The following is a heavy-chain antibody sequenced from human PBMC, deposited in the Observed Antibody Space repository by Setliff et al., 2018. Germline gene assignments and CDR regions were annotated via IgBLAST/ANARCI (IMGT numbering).Heavy chain of an antibody. V-gene: IGHV4-39*01. J-gene: IGHJ4*02. CDR3: ARQTGEQLVDY. CDR1: GGSISSSSYY. D-gene: IGHD6-6*01. CDR2: IYYRGST. Sequence: ASETLSLTCTVSGGSISSSSYYWGWIRQPPGKGLEWIGSIYYRGSTYYNPSLKSRVTTLVDTSKNHFSLKLSSVTAADTAVYYCARQTGEQLVDYWGQGTLVTVSS.